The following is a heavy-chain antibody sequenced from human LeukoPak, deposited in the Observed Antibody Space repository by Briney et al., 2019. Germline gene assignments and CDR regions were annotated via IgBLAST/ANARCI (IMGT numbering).Heavy chain of an antibody. CDR3: ARGIVSGYYDAFDM. J-gene: IGHJ3*02. Sequence: GGSLRLSCAASGFTVSSNYMSWVRQAPGKGLEWVSVIYSGGSTYYADSVKGRFTISRDNSKNTLYLQMNSLRAEDTAVYYCARGIVSGYYDAFDMWGQGTMVTVSS. CDR2: IYSGGST. V-gene: IGHV3-53*01. D-gene: IGHD3-3*01. CDR1: GFTVSSNY.